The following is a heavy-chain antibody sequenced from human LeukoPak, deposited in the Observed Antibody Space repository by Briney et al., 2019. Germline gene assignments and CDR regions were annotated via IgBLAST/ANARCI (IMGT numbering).Heavy chain of an antibody. CDR2: IIPVFGTV. CDR3: ATPVGYCSRASCYPFEH. D-gene: IGHD2-2*01. J-gene: IGHJ4*02. V-gene: IGHV1-69*01. CDR1: GGTFSSYA. Sequence: AAVKVSCMASGGTFSSYAISWGRQAPGQGREWMGGIIPVFGTVNYAQKFQGRVTLTADEATSTGYMELTSMRPDDTAVYYCATPVGYCSRASCYPFEHWGQGTLVTVSS.